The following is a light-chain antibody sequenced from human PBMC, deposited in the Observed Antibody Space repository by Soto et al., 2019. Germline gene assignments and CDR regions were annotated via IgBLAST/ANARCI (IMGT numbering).Light chain of an antibody. Sequence: QSALTQPASVYGSPGQSLTISCTGTSSDVGGYNYVSWYQQHTGKAPKLMIYEVSNRPSGVSNLFSGSKSGNTASLTISGRQAEDEPDYYCSSYTSSSIDYVFGIGTKLTVL. CDR1: SSDVGGYNY. CDR3: SSYTSSSIDYV. J-gene: IGLJ1*01. CDR2: EVS. V-gene: IGLV2-14*01.